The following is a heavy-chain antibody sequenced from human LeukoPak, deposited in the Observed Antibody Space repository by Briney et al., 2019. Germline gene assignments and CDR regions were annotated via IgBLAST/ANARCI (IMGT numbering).Heavy chain of an antibody. D-gene: IGHD2-2*02. Sequence: SVKVSCKASGGTFSSYAISWVRQVPGQGLEWMGGIIPIFGTANYAQKFQGRVTITADESTSTAYMELSSLRSEDTAVYYCARRLLGYCSSTSCYMYYGMDVWGKGTTVTVSS. CDR3: ARRLLGYCSSTSCYMYYGMDV. CDR2: IIPIFGTA. J-gene: IGHJ6*04. CDR1: GGTFSSYA. V-gene: IGHV1-69*13.